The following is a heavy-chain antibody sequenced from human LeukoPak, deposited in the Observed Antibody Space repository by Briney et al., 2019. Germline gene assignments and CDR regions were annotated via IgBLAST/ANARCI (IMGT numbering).Heavy chain of an antibody. Sequence: PGGSLRLSCAASGFTFSSYAMSWVRQIPGKGLEWVSSISSSSSYIYYADSVKGRFTISRDNAKNSLYLQMNSLRAEDTAVYYCARDPYYYGSGSVNWFDPWGQGTLVTVSS. CDR2: ISSSSSYI. CDR3: ARDPYYYGSGSVNWFDP. CDR1: GFTFSSYA. J-gene: IGHJ5*02. D-gene: IGHD3-10*01. V-gene: IGHV3-21*01.